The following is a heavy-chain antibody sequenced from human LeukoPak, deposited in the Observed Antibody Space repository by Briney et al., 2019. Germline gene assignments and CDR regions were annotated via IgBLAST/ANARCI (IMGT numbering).Heavy chain of an antibody. J-gene: IGHJ6*02. CDR2: FDPEDGET. CDR3: ATVAGTVSGNYYYYGMDV. CDR1: GYTLTELS. Sequence: GASVKVSCKVSGYTLTELSMHWVRQAPGKGLEWMGGFDPEDGETIYAPKFQGRVTMTEDTSTDTAYMELSSLRSEDTAVYYCATVAGTVSGNYYYYGMDVWGQGTTVTVSS. V-gene: IGHV1-24*01. D-gene: IGHD6-19*01.